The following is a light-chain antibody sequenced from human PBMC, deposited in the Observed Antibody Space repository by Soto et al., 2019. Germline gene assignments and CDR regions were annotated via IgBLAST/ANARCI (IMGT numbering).Light chain of an antibody. J-gene: IGKJ5*01. Sequence: EIVLTQSPATLSLSPGERATLSCRASQSVSSYLAWYQQKPGQAPRLLIYDASNRATGIPARFSGSGSGTDFTLTISSLEPEDFAVYSCQQRSNWPPITFG. V-gene: IGKV3-11*01. CDR3: QQRSNWPPIT. CDR2: DAS. CDR1: QSVSSY.